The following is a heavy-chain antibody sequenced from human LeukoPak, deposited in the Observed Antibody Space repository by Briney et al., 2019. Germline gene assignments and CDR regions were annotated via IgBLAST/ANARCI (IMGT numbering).Heavy chain of an antibody. V-gene: IGHV4-4*02. CDR2: IYHSGST. Sequence: SGTLSLTCAVSGGSISSSNWWSWVRQPPGKGLEWIGEIYHSGSTNYHPSLKSRVTISVDKSKNQFSLKLSSVTAADTAVYYCARDTSNGIYYYFDYWGQGTLVTVSS. CDR3: ARDTSNGIYYYFDY. J-gene: IGHJ4*02. CDR1: GGSISSSNW. D-gene: IGHD5-12*01.